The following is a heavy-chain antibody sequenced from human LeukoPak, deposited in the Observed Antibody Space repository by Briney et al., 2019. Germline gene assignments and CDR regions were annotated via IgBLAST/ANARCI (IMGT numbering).Heavy chain of an antibody. J-gene: IGHJ4*02. CDR2: IYSGGGT. V-gene: IGHV3-66*04. CDR3: ARLHYDVLTGPFDY. Sequence: GGSLRLSCAASGFTFSDYYMSWIRQAPGKGLEWVAIIYSGGGTYYADSVKGRFTISRENSKNTLWLQMNSLRAEDTAVYYCARLHYDVLTGPFDYWGQGTLVTVSS. D-gene: IGHD3-9*01. CDR1: GFTFSDYY.